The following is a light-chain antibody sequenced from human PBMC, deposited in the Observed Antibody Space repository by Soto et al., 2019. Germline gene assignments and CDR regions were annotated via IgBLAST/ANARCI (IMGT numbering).Light chain of an antibody. V-gene: IGLV2-14*01. J-gene: IGLJ3*02. CDR3: TSYTSSSTLL. CDR1: SSDVGGYNY. CDR2: DVS. Sequence: QSALTQPASVSGSPGQSITISCTGTSSDVGGYNYVSWYQQHPGKAPKLMIYDVSNRPSGLSNRFSGSKSGNTACLTIFGLQGEDEADYYCTSYTSSSTLLFGGGTKLT.